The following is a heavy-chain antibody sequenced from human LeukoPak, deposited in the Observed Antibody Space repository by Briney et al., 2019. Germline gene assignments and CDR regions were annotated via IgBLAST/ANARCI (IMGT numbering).Heavy chain of an antibody. Sequence: GGSLRLSCAASGFTFSKFWMSWVHQAPGKGLEWVANIKEDGSTKHYVDSVKGRFTISRDNAKNSLSLQMNYLRVEDTAVYYCATSDDSAATYWGQGTLVTVSS. CDR1: GFTFSKFW. J-gene: IGHJ4*02. CDR2: IKEDGSTK. V-gene: IGHV3-7*01. D-gene: IGHD6-25*01. CDR3: ATSDDSAATY.